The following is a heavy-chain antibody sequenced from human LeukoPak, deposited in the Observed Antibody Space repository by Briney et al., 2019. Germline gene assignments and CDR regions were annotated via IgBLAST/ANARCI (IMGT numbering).Heavy chain of an antibody. CDR1: GGPMSSYY. CDR3: ATYDQQLAFDN. D-gene: IGHD6-13*01. J-gene: IGHJ4*02. V-gene: IGHV4-4*07. Sequence: PSETLSLTCTVSGGPMSSYYWTWIRQPAGKGLEWIGRMYTSGSTNYNPSLKSRVTMSIDTSKKQFSLGLHSVTAADTAVYYCATYDQQLAFDNWGQGTLVTVSS. CDR2: MYTSGST.